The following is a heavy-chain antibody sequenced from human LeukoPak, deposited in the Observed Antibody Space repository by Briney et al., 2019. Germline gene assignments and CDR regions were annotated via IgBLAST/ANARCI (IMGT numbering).Heavy chain of an antibody. J-gene: IGHJ6*03. Sequence: GGSLRLFCAASGFTFSSYWMHWVRQAPGKGLVWVSRINSDGSSTSYADSVKGRFTNSRDNAKNTLYLQMNSLRAEDTAVYYCARGDIVVVPAAISYMDVWGKGTTVTVSS. CDR1: GFTFSSYW. CDR2: INSDGSST. D-gene: IGHD2-2*01. CDR3: ARGDIVVVPAAISYMDV. V-gene: IGHV3-74*01.